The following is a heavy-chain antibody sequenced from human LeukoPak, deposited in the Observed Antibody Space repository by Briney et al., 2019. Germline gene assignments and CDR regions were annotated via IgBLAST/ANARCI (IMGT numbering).Heavy chain of an antibody. CDR2: ISSSSSTI. D-gene: IGHD3-16*01. Sequence: GGSLRLSCAASAFMFSRYSMNWVRQAPGKGLEWVSYISSSSSTIYYADSVKGRFTISRDNGKNTLYLQMNSLRAEDTAVYYCARPSGGAGDYFDYWGQGTLVTVSS. CDR1: AFMFSRYS. CDR3: ARPSGGAGDYFDY. J-gene: IGHJ4*02. V-gene: IGHV3-48*01.